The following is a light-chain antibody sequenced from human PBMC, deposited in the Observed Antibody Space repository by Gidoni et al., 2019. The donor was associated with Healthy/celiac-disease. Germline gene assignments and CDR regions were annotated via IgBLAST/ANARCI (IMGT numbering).Light chain of an antibody. Sequence: DIHMTQSPSTLSASVGDRVTITCRASQSISSWLAWYQPKPGKAPKLLIYKASSLESGVPSRFSGSGSGTEFTLTISSLQPDDFATYYCQQYNSYPLTFGGGTKVEIK. V-gene: IGKV1-5*03. CDR1: QSISSW. CDR3: QQYNSYPLT. CDR2: KAS. J-gene: IGKJ4*01.